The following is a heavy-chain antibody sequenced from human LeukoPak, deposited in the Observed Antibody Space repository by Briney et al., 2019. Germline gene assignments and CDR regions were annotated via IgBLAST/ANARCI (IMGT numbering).Heavy chain of an antibody. Sequence: PSETLSLTCTVSGGSISSGSYYWGWIRQPPGKGLEWIGSIYYSGSTNYNPSLKSRVTISVDTSKNQFSLRLSSVTAADTAVYYCARERGGGISSWFDYWGQGTLVTVSS. CDR2: IYYSGST. CDR3: ARERGGGISSWFDY. J-gene: IGHJ4*02. D-gene: IGHD3-16*01. CDR1: GGSISSGSYY. V-gene: IGHV4-39*02.